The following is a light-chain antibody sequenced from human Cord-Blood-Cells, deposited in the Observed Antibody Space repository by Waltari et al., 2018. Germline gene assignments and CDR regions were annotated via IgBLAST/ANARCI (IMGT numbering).Light chain of an antibody. CDR3: CSYAGSYV. CDR1: SSDVGGYNY. J-gene: IGLJ1*01. V-gene: IGLV2-11*01. CDR2: DVS. Sequence: QSALTQPRSVSGSPGQSVTISCTGTSSDVGGYNYVSWYQQHPGKAPKPMIYDVSKRPSGVPDRFSGSKSGNTASLTISGLQAEDEADYYYCSYAGSYVFGTGTNVTVL.